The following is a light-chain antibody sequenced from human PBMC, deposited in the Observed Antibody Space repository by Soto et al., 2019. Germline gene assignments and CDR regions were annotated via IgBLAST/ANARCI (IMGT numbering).Light chain of an antibody. CDR1: SSYIGAYDY. J-gene: IGLJ1*01. V-gene: IGLV2-14*01. CDR2: EVN. CDR3: QVWDSSSDHYV. Sequence: QSALTQPASLSGSPGQSITISCTGTSSYIGAYDYVSWFQQHPGKSPKLMISEVNNRPSGVSNRFSGSKSGNTAYLTISRVEAGDEADYYCQVWDSSSDHYVFGTGTKVTV.